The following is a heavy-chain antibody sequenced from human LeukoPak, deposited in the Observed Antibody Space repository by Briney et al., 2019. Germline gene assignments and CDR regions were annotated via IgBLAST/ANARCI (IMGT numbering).Heavy chain of an antibody. Sequence: GGSLRLSCAASGFSFSNYWMKWVRQDPGKGLEWVANINEDGSEKYYVDSVKGRFTTSRDNAKNSVYLQVNSLRAEDTAVYYCSRDPRVPGATNYGMDVWGQGTTVTVSS. J-gene: IGHJ6*02. D-gene: IGHD2-2*01. CDR2: INEDGSEK. CDR1: GFSFSNYW. CDR3: SRDPRVPGATNYGMDV. V-gene: IGHV3-7*01.